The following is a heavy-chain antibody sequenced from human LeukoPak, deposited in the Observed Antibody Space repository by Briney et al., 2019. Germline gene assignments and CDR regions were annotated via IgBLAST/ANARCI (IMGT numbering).Heavy chain of an antibody. CDR2: IYYSGST. D-gene: IGHD6-6*01. Sequence: SETLSLTCTVSGGSISSSSYYWGWIRQPPGKGLEWIGSIYYSGSTYYNPSLKSRVTISVDTSKNQFSLKPSSVTAADTAVYYCARHLVAYSSSSDWFDPWGQGTLVTVSS. J-gene: IGHJ5*02. V-gene: IGHV4-39*01. CDR3: ARHLVAYSSSSDWFDP. CDR1: GGSISSSSYY.